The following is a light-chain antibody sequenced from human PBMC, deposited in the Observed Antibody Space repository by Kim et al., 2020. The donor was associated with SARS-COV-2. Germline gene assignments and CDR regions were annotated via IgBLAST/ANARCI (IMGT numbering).Light chain of an antibody. Sequence: DIQMTQSPSSLSASVGDRVTITCRASQSISNYLNWYQQKPGKAPKLLIYAASSLQSGVPSSFSGSGSGTDFTLTISSLQPEDFATYYGQQSYSTPYTFGQGTKLEI. CDR3: QQSYSTPYT. V-gene: IGKV1-39*01. CDR1: QSISNY. J-gene: IGKJ2*01. CDR2: AAS.